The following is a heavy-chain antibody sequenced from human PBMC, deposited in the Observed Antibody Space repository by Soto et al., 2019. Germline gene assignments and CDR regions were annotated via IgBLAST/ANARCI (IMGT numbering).Heavy chain of an antibody. J-gene: IGHJ4*02. CDR2: ISDGGSTT. CDR1: GFTFSAYW. V-gene: IGHV3-74*01. CDR3: TRGPRVSSTGTGAH. D-gene: IGHD1-1*01. Sequence: GGSLRLSCEVSGFTFSAYWMHWVRQVPGKGLIWVSRISDGGSTTTYADSVKGRFTISRDNAKNTLYLQMNSLRADDTGLYYWTRGPRVSSTGTGAHWGQGTRVTVSS.